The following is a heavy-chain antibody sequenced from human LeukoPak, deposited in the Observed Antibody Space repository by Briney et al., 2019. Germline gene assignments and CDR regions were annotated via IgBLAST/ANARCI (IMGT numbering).Heavy chain of an antibody. D-gene: IGHD3-22*01. J-gene: IGHJ4*02. CDR2: ISWNSGSI. CDR1: GFTFDDYA. Sequence: GGSLRLSCAASGFTFDDYAMHWVRQAPGKGLEWVSGISWNSGSIGYADSVKGRFTISRDNAKNSLYLQMNSLRAEDTALYYCATKMVIGAFDYWGQGTLVTVSS. CDR3: ATKMVIGAFDY. V-gene: IGHV3-9*01.